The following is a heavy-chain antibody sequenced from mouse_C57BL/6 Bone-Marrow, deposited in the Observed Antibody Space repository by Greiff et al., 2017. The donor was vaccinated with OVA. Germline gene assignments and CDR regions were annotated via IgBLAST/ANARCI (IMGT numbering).Heavy chain of an antibody. Sequence: EVQLVESGGGLVKPGGSLKLSCAASGFTFSSYAMSWVRQTPEKRLEWVATISDGGSYTYYPDNVKGRFTISRDNAKNNLYLQMSHLKSEDTAMYYCARGWDEGYFDVWGTGTTVTVSS. D-gene: IGHD4-1*01. V-gene: IGHV5-4*01. J-gene: IGHJ1*03. CDR3: ARGWDEGYFDV. CDR1: GFTFSSYA. CDR2: ISDGGSYT.